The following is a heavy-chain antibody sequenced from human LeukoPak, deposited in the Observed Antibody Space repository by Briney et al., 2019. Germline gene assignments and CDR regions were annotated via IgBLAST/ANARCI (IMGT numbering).Heavy chain of an antibody. CDR2: IIPILGIA. D-gene: IGHD6-13*01. V-gene: IGHV1-69*04. CDR3: ARRSSSWYPVT. CDR1: GGTFSSYA. J-gene: IGHJ5*02. Sequence: SVKVTCKASGGTFSSYAISWVRQAPGQGLEWMGRIIPILGIANYAQKFQGRVTITADKSTSTAYMELSSLRSEDTAVYYCARRSSSWYPVTWGQGTLVTVSS.